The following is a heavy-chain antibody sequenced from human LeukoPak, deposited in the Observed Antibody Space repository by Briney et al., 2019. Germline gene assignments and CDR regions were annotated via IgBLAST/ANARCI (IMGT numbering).Heavy chain of an antibody. D-gene: IGHD6-13*01. V-gene: IGHV1-69*01. J-gene: IGHJ5*02. Sequence: SVKVTCKASGGTFSSYAISWVRQAPGQGLEWMGGIIPIFGTANYAQKFQGRVTITADESTSTAYMELSSLRSEDTAVYYCARDSIAAAGIPRYNWFDPWGQGTLVTVSS. CDR2: IIPIFGTA. CDR3: ARDSIAAAGIPRYNWFDP. CDR1: GGTFSSYA.